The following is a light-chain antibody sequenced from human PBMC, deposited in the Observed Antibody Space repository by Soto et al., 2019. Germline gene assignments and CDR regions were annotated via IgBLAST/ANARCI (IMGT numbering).Light chain of an antibody. Sequence: QSVLTQPPSVSGAPGQTVTISCTGSSSNIGAGYDVHWYQQLPGTAPKLLIYGNSNRPSGVPDRFSGSKSDTSASLAITGLQAEDEADYYCQSYDSILSGVVFGGGTKLTVL. CDR1: SSNIGAGYD. J-gene: IGLJ2*01. CDR2: GNS. V-gene: IGLV1-40*01. CDR3: QSYDSILSGVV.